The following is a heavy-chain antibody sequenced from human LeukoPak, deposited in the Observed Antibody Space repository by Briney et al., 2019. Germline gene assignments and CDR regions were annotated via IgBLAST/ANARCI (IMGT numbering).Heavy chain of an antibody. CDR2: ISGSGDRT. D-gene: IGHD5-24*01. CDR3: ASDVAYKFDY. Sequence: PGGSLRLSCAVSGITFSSYTMSWVRQAPGKGLQWVSAISGSGDRTYYADSVKGRFTISRDNAKNTLYLQMNSLRDEDTAVYYCASDVAYKFDYWGQGTLVTFSS. J-gene: IGHJ4*02. V-gene: IGHV3-23*01. CDR1: GITFSSYT.